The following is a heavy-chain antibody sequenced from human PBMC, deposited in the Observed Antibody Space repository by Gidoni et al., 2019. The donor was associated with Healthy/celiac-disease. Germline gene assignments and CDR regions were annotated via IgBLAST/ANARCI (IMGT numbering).Heavy chain of an antibody. CDR2: ISSSSSYT. D-gene: IGHD6-13*01. J-gene: IGHJ6*02. V-gene: IGHV3-11*06. CDR3: ARDGSISASGDRDYFYCMDV. Sequence: QVQLVESVVGLFEPGGSLRHTCADSGFTFNEYYMTWIRQAPWKGLEWVLYISSSSSYTNYAEFVKVRFTISRDNAKNSLYLQMTSLRVEETAVYYCARDGSISASGDRDYFYCMDVWCQVTTVTFSS. CDR1: GFTFNEYY.